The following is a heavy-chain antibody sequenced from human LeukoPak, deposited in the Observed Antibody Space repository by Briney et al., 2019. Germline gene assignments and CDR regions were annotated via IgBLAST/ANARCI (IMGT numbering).Heavy chain of an antibody. J-gene: IGHJ2*01. CDR3: ARAPSGWSDYLYFDL. D-gene: IGHD6-19*01. V-gene: IGHV3-53*01. Sequence: PWECLRLSCAASGFTVSSNYMSWVRQAPGKGLEWVWRIFIVGVTYYADSVKGRFIISRDNSKNTLFLQMNSLRAEDTAVYYCARAPSGWSDYLYFDLWGRGTLVT. CDR2: IFIVGVT. CDR1: GFTVSSNY.